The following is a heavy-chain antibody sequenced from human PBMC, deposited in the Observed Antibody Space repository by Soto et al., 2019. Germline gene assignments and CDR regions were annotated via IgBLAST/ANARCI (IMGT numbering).Heavy chain of an antibody. Sequence: VQLVESGGGLVQPGRSLRLSCAASGFTFDDYAMHWVRQAPGKGLEWVSGISWNSGSIGYADSVKGRFTISRDNAKNSLYLQMNSLRAEDTALYYCAKDGCSSTRCYRGFDPWGQGTLVTVSS. D-gene: IGHD2-2*01. CDR1: GFTFDDYA. J-gene: IGHJ5*02. CDR3: AKDGCSSTRCYRGFDP. V-gene: IGHV3-9*01. CDR2: ISWNSGSI.